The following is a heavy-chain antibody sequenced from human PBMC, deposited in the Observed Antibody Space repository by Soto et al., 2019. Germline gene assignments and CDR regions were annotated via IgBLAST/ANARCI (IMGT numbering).Heavy chain of an antibody. CDR3: ALGRYSSSLLLRLHHDY. D-gene: IGHD6-6*01. CDR1: GGTFSSYA. Sequence: ASVKVSCKASGGTFSSYAISWVRQAPGQGLEWMGGIIPIFGTANYAQKFQGRVTITADESTSTAYMELSSLRSEDTAVYYCALGRYSSSLLLRLHHDYWGQGTLVTVSS. CDR2: IIPIFGTA. V-gene: IGHV1-69*13. J-gene: IGHJ4*02.